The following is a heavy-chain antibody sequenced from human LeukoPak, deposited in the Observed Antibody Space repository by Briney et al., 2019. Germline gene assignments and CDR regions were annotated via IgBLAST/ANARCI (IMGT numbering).Heavy chain of an antibody. CDR1: GGIFSSYA. Sequence: ASVKVSCKASGGIFSSYAISWVRQAPGQGLEWMGGIIPIFGTANYAQKFQGRVTITADESTSTAYMELSSLRSEDTAVYYCARVPRLGGPANGMDVWGQGTTVTVSS. J-gene: IGHJ6*02. CDR3: ARVPRLGGPANGMDV. CDR2: IIPIFGTA. D-gene: IGHD3-16*01. V-gene: IGHV1-69*13.